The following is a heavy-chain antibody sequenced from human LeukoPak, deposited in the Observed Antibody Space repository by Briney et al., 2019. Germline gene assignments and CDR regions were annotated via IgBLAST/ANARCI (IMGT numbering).Heavy chain of an antibody. D-gene: IGHD5-24*01. V-gene: IGHV4-61*02. Sequence: SETLSLTCTVSGGSLSSGSYYWSWIRQPAGKGLEWIGRIYTSGSTNYNPSLKSRVTISVDTSKNQFSLKLSSVTAADTAVYYCAREGGWLHNYPPTITLSFDYWGQGTLVTVSS. CDR1: GGSLSSGSYY. J-gene: IGHJ4*02. CDR3: AREGGWLHNYPPTITLSFDY. CDR2: IYTSGST.